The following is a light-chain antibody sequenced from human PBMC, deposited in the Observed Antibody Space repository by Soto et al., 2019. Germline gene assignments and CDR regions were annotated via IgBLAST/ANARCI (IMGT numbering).Light chain of an antibody. J-gene: IGLJ1*01. CDR2: DVR. CDR1: GSDVGGYNY. CDR3: SSYTTISTYV. V-gene: IGLV2-14*01. Sequence: QSALTPPPSASGSPGQSVTISCTGTGSDVGGYNYVSWYQQHPGKAPKLMIYDVRNRPSGVSNRFSGSKSVNTASLTISGLQAEDEADYYCSSYTTISTYVFGTGTKVTVL.